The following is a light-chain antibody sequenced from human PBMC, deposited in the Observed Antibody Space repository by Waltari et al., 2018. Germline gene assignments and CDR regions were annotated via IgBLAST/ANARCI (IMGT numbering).Light chain of an antibody. J-gene: IGLJ3*02. Sequence: SYVLTQPPSVSVAPGKPASMTCGGDNVGSKTVHWYQQRPGQAPVLVVFDDSARPSGIPERFSGSNSGNTATLTISRVEAGDEADYSCQVWDSSNEHVVFGGGTKLTVL. V-gene: IGLV3-21*03. CDR3: QVWDSSNEHVV. CDR2: DDS. CDR1: NVGSKT.